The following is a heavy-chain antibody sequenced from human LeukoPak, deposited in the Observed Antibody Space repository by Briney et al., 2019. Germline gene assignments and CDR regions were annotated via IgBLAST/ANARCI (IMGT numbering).Heavy chain of an antibody. CDR1: GFTFSSYD. D-gene: IGHD1-26*01. J-gene: IGHJ3*02. CDR3: TTGGAPAGYAFNI. CDR2: IGTGGDT. Sequence: PGGSLRLSCAASGFTFSSYDMHWVRQTTGKGLEWVSVIGTGGDTYYSASVKGRFTISRKNANKSLYLQMNSLRAGDTAVYYCTTGGAPAGYAFNIWGQGTMVTVSS. V-gene: IGHV3-13*01.